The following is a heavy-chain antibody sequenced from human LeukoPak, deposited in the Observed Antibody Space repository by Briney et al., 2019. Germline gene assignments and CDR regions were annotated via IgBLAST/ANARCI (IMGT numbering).Heavy chain of an antibody. D-gene: IGHD1-1*01. CDR1: GFTFNNYV. CDR2: ISSGGGGGT. Sequence: GGSLRVSCTASGFTFNNYVMSWVRQAPGKGLEWVSSISSGGGGGTYYADSVKGRFTISRDNSKNTLYLQMNSLRAEDTAVYYCARGQLEWENYYYGMDVWGQGTTVTVSS. V-gene: IGHV3-23*01. CDR3: ARGQLEWENYYYGMDV. J-gene: IGHJ6*02.